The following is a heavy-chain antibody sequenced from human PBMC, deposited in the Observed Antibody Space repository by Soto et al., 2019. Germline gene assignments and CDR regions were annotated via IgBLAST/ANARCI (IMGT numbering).Heavy chain of an antibody. V-gene: IGHV3-7*01. CDR2: IKQDGSEK. J-gene: IGHJ6*02. Sequence: GGSLRLSCAASGFTFSSYWMSWVRQAPGKGLEWVANIKQDGSEKYYVDSVKGRFTISRDNAKNSLYLQMNSLRAEDTAVYYCARDAAVVVPAAMQTIYYYYGMDVWGQGTTVTVSS. D-gene: IGHD2-2*01. CDR3: ARDAAVVVPAAMQTIYYYYGMDV. CDR1: GFTFSSYW.